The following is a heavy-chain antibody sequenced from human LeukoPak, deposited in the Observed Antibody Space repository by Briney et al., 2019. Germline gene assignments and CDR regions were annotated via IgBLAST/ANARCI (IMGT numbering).Heavy chain of an antibody. CDR3: ARVCSGGSCYWFDP. J-gene: IGHJ5*02. CDR1: GYTFTSYD. V-gene: IGHV1-8*01. Sequence: ASVKVSCKASGYTFTSYDINWVRQATGQGLEWMGWMNPNSGNTGHAQKFQGRVTMTRNTSISTAYMELSSLRSEDTAVYYCARVCSGGSCYWFDPWGQGTLVTVSS. CDR2: MNPNSGNT. D-gene: IGHD2-15*01.